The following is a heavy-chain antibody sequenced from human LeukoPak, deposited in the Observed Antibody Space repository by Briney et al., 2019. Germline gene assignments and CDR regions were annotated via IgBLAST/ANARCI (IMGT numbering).Heavy chain of an antibody. CDR1: GGSFSGYY. Sequence: SETLSLTCAVYGGSFSGYYWSWIRQPPGKGLEWIGEINHSGSTNYNPSLKSRVTISVDTSKNQFSLKLSSVTAADTAVYYCARSPRGGGVKYGGYESYYYYYGMDVWGQGTTVTVSS. V-gene: IGHV4-34*01. CDR3: ARSPRGGGVKYGGYESYYYYYGMDV. D-gene: IGHD5-12*01. J-gene: IGHJ6*02. CDR2: INHSGST.